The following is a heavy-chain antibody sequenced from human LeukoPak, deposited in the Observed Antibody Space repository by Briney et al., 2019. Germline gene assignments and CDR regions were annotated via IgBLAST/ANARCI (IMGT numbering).Heavy chain of an antibody. CDR1: GFTFSSYS. CDR3: ERSAAATTFFDY. V-gene: IGHV3-21*01. D-gene: IGHD6-25*01. Sequence: GGSLRLSCAASGFTFSSYSMSWVRQAPGKGLEWVSSICNSGSYIYYADSVKGRFTISRDNAKNSLYLQMNSLRAEDTTYYYCERSAAATTFFDYWGEGALVTVSS. J-gene: IGHJ4*02. CDR2: ICNSGSYI.